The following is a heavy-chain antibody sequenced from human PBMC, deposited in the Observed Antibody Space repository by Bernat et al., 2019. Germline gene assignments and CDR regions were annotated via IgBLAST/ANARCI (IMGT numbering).Heavy chain of an antibody. D-gene: IGHD3-3*01. CDR1: GFTFSSYG. CDR3: ARDSRFSGVYYMDV. Sequence: QVQLVESGGGVVQPGRSLRLSCAASGFTFSSYGMHWVRQAPGKGLEWVAVIGYDGSNKYYADSVKGRFTISRDNSKNTLYLQMNSLRAEDTAVYYCARDSRFSGVYYMDVWGKGTTFTVSS. CDR2: IGYDGSNK. V-gene: IGHV3-33*01. J-gene: IGHJ6*03.